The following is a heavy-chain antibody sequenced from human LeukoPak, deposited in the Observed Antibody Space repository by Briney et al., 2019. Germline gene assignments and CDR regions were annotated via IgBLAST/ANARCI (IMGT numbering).Heavy chain of an antibody. CDR2: ISGSGGST. V-gene: IGHV3-23*01. Sequence: GGSLRLSCAASGFTFSSCAMSWVRQAPGKGLEWVSAISGSGGSTYYADSVKGRFTISRDNSKNTLYLQMNSLRAEDTAVYYCAKDGGGYDKRGNCCWYFDLWGRGTLVTVSS. CDR3: AKDGGGYDKRGNCCWYFDL. CDR1: GFTFSSCA. J-gene: IGHJ2*01. D-gene: IGHD5-12*01.